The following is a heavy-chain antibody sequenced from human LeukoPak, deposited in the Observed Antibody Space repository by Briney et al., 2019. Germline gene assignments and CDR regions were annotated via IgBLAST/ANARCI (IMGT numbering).Heavy chain of an antibody. J-gene: IGHJ4*02. V-gene: IGHV3-48*01. CDR2: ISRRSSTK. D-gene: IGHD6-13*01. CDR3: ALGAAGSPFDY. CDR1: GDTFSRFG. Sequence: PGGSLRLSCAASGDTFSRFGMNWVRDIPGKGREWISYISRRSSTKYYADSVKGRLTISRDNAKNSLYLEMNSLRVDDTAVYYWALGAAGSPFDYWGQGTLVTVSS.